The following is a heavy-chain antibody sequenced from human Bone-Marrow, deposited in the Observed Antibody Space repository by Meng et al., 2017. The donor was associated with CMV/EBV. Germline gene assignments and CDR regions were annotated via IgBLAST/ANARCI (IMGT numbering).Heavy chain of an antibody. CDR2: ISAYNGNT. CDR3: ARDADIVVVPAAMPVYGMDV. Sequence: ASVKVSCKASGGTFSSYGISWVRQAPGQGLEWMGWISAYNGNTNYAQKLQGRVTMTTDTSTSTAYMELRSLRSDDTAVYYCARDADIVVVPAAMPVYGMDVWGQGTTVTVSS. D-gene: IGHD2-2*01. CDR1: GGTFSSYG. V-gene: IGHV1-18*01. J-gene: IGHJ6*02.